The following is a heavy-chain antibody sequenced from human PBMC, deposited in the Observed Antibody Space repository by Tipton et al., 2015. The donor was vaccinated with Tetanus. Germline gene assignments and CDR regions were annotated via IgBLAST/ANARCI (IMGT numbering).Heavy chain of an antibody. D-gene: IGHD3/OR15-3a*01. Sequence: SLRLSCAASGFTFDDYAMHWVRQVPGKGLEWVSGISWNSAEKGYADSARGRFSISRDNAKNSLFLQMSSLRPEDTALYYCARALRGRDVFGVWGQGTMVTVSS. CDR1: GFTFDDYA. CDR2: ISWNSAEK. J-gene: IGHJ3*01. CDR3: ARALRGRDVFGV. V-gene: IGHV3-9*01.